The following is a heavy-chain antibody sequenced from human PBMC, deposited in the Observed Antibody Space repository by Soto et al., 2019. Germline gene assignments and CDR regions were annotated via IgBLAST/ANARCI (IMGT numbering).Heavy chain of an antibody. J-gene: IGHJ1*01. CDR1: GGTFSSYA. D-gene: IGHD2-21*02. CDR3: ARVGGTVVTPHRFYFQH. CDR2: IIPIFGTA. V-gene: IGHV1-69*06. Sequence: GASVKVSCKASGGTFSSYAISWVRQAPGQGLEWMGGIIPIFGTANYAQKFQGRVTITADKSTSTAYMELSSLRSEDTAVYYCARVGGTVVTPHRFYFQHWGQGTLVTVSS.